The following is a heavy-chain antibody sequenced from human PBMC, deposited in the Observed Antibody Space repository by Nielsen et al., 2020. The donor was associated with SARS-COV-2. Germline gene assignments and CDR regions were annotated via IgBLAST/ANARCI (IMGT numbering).Heavy chain of an antibody. V-gene: IGHV4-61*01. D-gene: IGHD7-27*01. CDR3: ATYYITGEGHWYFDL. Sequence: SETLSLTCTVSGGSVSSGSYYWSWIRQPPGKGLEWIGYIYYSGSTNYNPSLKSRVTISVDTSKNQFSLKLSSVTAADTAVYYCATYYITGEGHWYFDLWGRGTLVTVSS. J-gene: IGHJ2*01. CDR2: IYYSGST. CDR1: GGSVSSGSYY.